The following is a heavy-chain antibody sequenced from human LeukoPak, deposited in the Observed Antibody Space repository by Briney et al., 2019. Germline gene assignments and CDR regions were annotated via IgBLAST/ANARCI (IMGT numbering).Heavy chain of an antibody. V-gene: IGHV1-8*03. Sequence: ASVKVSCKASGYTFTSYDINWVRQATGQGLEWMGWMNPNSGNTGYAQKFQGRVTITRNTSISTAYMELSSLRSEDTAVYYCARKYYDFWSGYSAFDIWGQGTMVTVSS. CDR2: MNPNSGNT. CDR1: GYTFTSYD. CDR3: ARKYYDFWSGYSAFDI. J-gene: IGHJ3*02. D-gene: IGHD3-3*01.